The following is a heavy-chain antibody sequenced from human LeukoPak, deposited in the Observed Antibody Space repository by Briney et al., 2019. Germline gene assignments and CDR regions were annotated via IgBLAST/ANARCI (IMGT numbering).Heavy chain of an antibody. V-gene: IGHV1-18*01. J-gene: IGHJ4*02. CDR3: ARGNYDFWSGYSTSTHYFDY. CDR1: GYTFTSYG. CDR2: ISTYNGNT. Sequence: GASVKVSCKASGYTFTSYGISWVRKAPGQGLEWMVWISTYNGNTNYAQKLQGRVTMTTDTSTSTAYMELRSLRSDDTAVYYCARGNYDFWSGYSTSTHYFDYWGQGTLVTVSS. D-gene: IGHD3-3*01.